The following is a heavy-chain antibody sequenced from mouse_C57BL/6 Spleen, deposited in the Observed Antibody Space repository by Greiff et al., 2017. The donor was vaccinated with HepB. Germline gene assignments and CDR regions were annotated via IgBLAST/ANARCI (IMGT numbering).Heavy chain of an antibody. CDR3: AIWDYDGFAY. Sequence: DVKLVESGGGLVQPGGSLKLSCAASGFTFSDYYLSGVRQTQEKRLEWVAYISNGGGSTYYPDTVKGRFTISSDNAKNTLYLQMSRRKSEDTDMYYCAIWDYDGFAYWGQGTLVTVSA. V-gene: IGHV5-12*01. CDR2: ISNGGGST. CDR1: GFTFSDYY. D-gene: IGHD2-4*01. J-gene: IGHJ3*01.